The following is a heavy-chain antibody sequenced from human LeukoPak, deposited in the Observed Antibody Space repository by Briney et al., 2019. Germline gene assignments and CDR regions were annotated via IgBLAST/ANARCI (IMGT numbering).Heavy chain of an antibody. J-gene: IGHJ4*02. CDR1: GYSFTGYY. CDR3: ARDGRIYDDSPVDY. Sequence: ASVKVSYKASGYSFTGYYMHWVRQAAGHGLEWMGWIDPNRGGTSYAQKFQGRVTMTRDTSISTAYMELSGLISDDTAVYYCARDGRIYDDSPVDYWGQGTLVTVSS. CDR2: IDPNRGGT. V-gene: IGHV1-2*02. D-gene: IGHD4-17*01.